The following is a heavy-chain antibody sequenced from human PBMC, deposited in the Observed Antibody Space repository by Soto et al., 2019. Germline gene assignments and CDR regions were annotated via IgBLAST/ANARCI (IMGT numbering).Heavy chain of an antibody. V-gene: IGHV3-9*01. CDR2: ISWNSGNI. Sequence: EVQLVESGGGLEQPGRSLRLSCAASGLSFDDYAMHWVRQAPGKGLEWVSGISWNSGNIGYGDSVKGRFTISRDNAKNSLYLQMNSLRAEDTALYYCAKLEGAFDIWGQGTMVTVSS. CDR1: GLSFDDYA. CDR3: AKLEGAFDI. J-gene: IGHJ3*02.